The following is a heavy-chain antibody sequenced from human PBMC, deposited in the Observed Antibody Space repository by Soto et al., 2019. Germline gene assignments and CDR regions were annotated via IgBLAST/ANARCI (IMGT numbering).Heavy chain of an antibody. CDR1: GGSFSGYY. D-gene: IGHD3-9*01. V-gene: IGHV4-34*01. CDR3: ARGRLVLRYFDRPSYYFDY. J-gene: IGHJ4*02. Sequence: SETLSLTCAVYGGSFSGYYGSWIRQPPGKGLEWIGEINHSGSTNYNPSLKSRVTISVDTSKNQFSLKLSSVTAADTAVYYCARGRLVLRYFDRPSYYFDYWGQGTLVTVSS. CDR2: INHSGST.